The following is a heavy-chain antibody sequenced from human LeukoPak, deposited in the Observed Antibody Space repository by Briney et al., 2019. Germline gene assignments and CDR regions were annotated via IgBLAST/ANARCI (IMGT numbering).Heavy chain of an antibody. CDR3: AREPLYGMDV. CDR1: GFTFSSYG. V-gene: IGHV3-7*01. J-gene: IGHJ6*02. Sequence: GGSLRLSCAASGFTFSSYGMSWVRQAPGKGLEWVANIKQDGSEKYYVDSVKGRFTISRDNAKNSLYLQMNSLRAEDTAVYYCAREPLYGMDVWGQGTTVTVSS. CDR2: IKQDGSEK.